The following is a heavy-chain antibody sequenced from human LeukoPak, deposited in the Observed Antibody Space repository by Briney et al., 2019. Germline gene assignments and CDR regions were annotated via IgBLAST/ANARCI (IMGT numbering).Heavy chain of an antibody. V-gene: IGHV1-46*01. Sequence: ASVKVSCKASGYTFTNHHMHRVRQAPGQGFEWMGIINLSGGATTYAQSFQGRATMTWDTSTSTVYMELNSLRSEDTAVYYCARVDRRDASGAFDIWGQGTMVTVSS. CDR2: INLSGGAT. D-gene: IGHD5-24*01. CDR3: ARVDRRDASGAFDI. J-gene: IGHJ3*02. CDR1: GYTFTNHH.